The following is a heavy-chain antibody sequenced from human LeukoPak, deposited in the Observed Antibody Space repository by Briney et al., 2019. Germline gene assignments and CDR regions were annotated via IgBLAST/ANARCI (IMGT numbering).Heavy chain of an antibody. D-gene: IGHD3-10*01. CDR2: IYYSGST. Sequence: SETLSLTCTVYGGSISSSSYYWGWIRQPPGKGLEWIGSIYYSGSTYYNPSLKSRVTISVDTSKNQFSLKLSSVTAADTAVYYCARHRFGELSFYGMDVWGQGTTVTVSS. J-gene: IGHJ6*02. CDR1: GGSISSSSYY. CDR3: ARHRFGELSFYGMDV. V-gene: IGHV4-39*01.